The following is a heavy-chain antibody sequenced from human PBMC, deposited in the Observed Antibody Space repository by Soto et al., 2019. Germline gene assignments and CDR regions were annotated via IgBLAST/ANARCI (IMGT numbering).Heavy chain of an antibody. D-gene: IGHD2-8*01. CDR2: SKSSSDGGTT. Sequence: EVHLVESWGGLLKPGGSLRLSCAAPGFTLSNAWMSCVRQAPGKGLEWVGRSKSSSDGGTTDYAAPVKGRITVSRDDSENTLYLQMNSVQIEYTQVYYSIIAPGVKLLCWGHGVLVNVSS. V-gene: IGHV3-15*01. CDR1: GFTLSNAW. CDR3: IIAPGVKLLC. J-gene: IGHJ4*01.